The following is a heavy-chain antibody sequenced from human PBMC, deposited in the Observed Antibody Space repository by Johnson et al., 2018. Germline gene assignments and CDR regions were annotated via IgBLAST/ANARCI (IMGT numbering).Heavy chain of an antibody. V-gene: IGHV1-69*01. D-gene: IGHD3-22*01. CDR3: AGGYDYDSSGYYYDAFDI. J-gene: IGHJ3*02. Sequence: QVQLVESGAEVKKPGSSVKVSCKASGGTFSSYAISWVRQAPGQGLEWMGGIIPIFGTAHYAQKFQGRVTITADEATSTAYMELSSLRSEDTAVYYCAGGYDYDSSGYYYDAFDIWGQGTMVTVSS. CDR2: IIPIFGTA. CDR1: GGTFSSYA.